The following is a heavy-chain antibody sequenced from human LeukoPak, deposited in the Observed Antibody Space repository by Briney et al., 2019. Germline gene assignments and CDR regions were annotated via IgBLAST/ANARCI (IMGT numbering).Heavy chain of an antibody. CDR2: IKQDGSEK. J-gene: IGHJ1*01. V-gene: IGHV3-7*01. Sequence: GGSLRLSCAASGFTFSSYWMSWVRQAPGKGLEWVANIKQDGSEKYYVDSVKGRFTISRDNAKNSLYLQMNSLRAEDTAVYYCARAFLDKYCSGGSCYSWARTRAEYFQHWGQGTLVTVSS. CDR1: GFTFSSYW. CDR3: ARAFLDKYCSGGSCYSWARTRAEYFQH. D-gene: IGHD2-15*01.